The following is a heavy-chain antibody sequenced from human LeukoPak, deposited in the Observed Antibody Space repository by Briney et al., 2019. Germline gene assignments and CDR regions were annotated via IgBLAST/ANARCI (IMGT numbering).Heavy chain of an antibody. CDR2: ISGSGGST. V-gene: IGHV3-23*01. D-gene: IGHD3-3*01. CDR1: GFTFSSYA. CDR3: AKEGTIFGVVIMNGMDV. J-gene: IGHJ6*02. Sequence: GSLRLSCADSGFTFSSYAMSWVRQAPGKGLEWVSAISGSGGSTYYADSVKGRFTISRDNSKNTLYLRMNSLRAEDTAVYYCAKEGTIFGVVIMNGMDVWGQGTTVTVSS.